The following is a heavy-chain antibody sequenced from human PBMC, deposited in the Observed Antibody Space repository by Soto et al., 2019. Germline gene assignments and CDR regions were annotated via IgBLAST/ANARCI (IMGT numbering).Heavy chain of an antibody. D-gene: IGHD5-18*01. J-gene: IGHJ3*02. CDR3: ARHPMTAMVAFDI. CDR2: IYPGDSDT. V-gene: IGHV5-51*01. CDR1: GYGFTSYW. Sequence: GESLKISCKGSGYGFTSYWIGWVRQMPGKGLEWMGIIYPGDSDTRYSPSFQGQVTISADKSISTAYLQWSSLKASDTAMYYCARHPMTAMVAFDIWGQGTMVTVSS.